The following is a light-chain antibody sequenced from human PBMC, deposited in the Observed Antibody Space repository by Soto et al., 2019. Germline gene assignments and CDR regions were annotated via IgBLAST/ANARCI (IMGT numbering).Light chain of an antibody. CDR3: QQYNSSPWT. V-gene: IGKV1-5*03. CDR2: KAS. CDR1: QSINSW. J-gene: IGKJ1*01. Sequence: DIQMTQSPSTLSASVGDRVTITCRASQSINSWLAWYQQKPGKAPKVLIYKASSLESGVPSRFSGSGSGTEFTLTISSLQPDDFASYYCQQYNSSPWTFGQGTKVEIK.